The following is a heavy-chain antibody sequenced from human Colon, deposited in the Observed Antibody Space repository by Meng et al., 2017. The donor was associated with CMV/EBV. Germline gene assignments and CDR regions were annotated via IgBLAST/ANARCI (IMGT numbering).Heavy chain of an antibody. Sequence: GGSLRLSCAASGFTFSTFPMHWVRQTPGKGLEWVAFISFDENDEYYSDSVKGRFTISRDNSKNTLNLQMNSLRTEDTAMYYCARALTHDYSFFDYWGQGTLVPSPQ. CDR3: ARALTHDYSFFDY. D-gene: IGHD4-11*01. CDR1: GFTFSTFP. V-gene: IGHV3-30*04. J-gene: IGHJ4*02. CDR2: ISFDENDE.